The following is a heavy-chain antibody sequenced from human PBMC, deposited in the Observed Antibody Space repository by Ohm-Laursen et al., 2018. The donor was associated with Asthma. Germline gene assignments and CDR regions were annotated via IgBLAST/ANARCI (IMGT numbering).Heavy chain of an antibody. J-gene: IGHJ2*01. Sequence: SLRLSCSASGFTFSTYWMHWVRQAPGKGLVWVSRVYGDGSNTIYADSVKGRFTISRDNAKNTLYLQMNSLRAEDTAVYYCARGVSGYDVYWYFDLWGRGTLVTVSS. CDR1: GFTFSTYW. CDR2: VYGDGSNT. D-gene: IGHD5-12*01. V-gene: IGHV3-74*01. CDR3: ARGVSGYDVYWYFDL.